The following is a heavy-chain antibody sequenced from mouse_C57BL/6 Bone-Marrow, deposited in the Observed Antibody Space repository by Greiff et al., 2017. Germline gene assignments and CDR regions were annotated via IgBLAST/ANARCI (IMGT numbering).Heavy chain of an antibody. Sequence: VQLKQSGAELVKPGASVKLSCTASGFNIKDYYMHWVKQRTEQGLEWIGRIDPEDGETKYTPKFQGKATITADTSSNTAYMQLSSLTSEDSAVYYCAREGLLRYWYFDVWGTGTTVTVSS. CDR2: IDPEDGET. J-gene: IGHJ1*03. CDR3: AREGLLRYWYFDV. D-gene: IGHD1-1*01. CDR1: GFNIKDYY. V-gene: IGHV14-2*01.